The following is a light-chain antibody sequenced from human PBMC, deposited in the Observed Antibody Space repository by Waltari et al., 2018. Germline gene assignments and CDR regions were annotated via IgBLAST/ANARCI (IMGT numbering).Light chain of an antibody. Sequence: QSVLTQPPSASGTPGQRVTISCSGSSSNIGSNYVYWYHQLPGTAPKLLIYRNNPRPSGVPDRFAGSKSGTFASLAISGLRSDDEADYYCAAWDDSLSGPVFGGGTKLTVL. CDR1: SSNIGSNY. CDR2: RNN. V-gene: IGLV1-47*01. J-gene: IGLJ2*01. CDR3: AAWDDSLSGPV.